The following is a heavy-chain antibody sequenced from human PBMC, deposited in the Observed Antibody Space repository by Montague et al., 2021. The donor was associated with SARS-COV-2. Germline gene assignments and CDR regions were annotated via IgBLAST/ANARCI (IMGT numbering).Heavy chain of an antibody. J-gene: IGHJ5*02. CDR2: IYYIGST. D-gene: IGHD5-24*01. Sequence: SETLSLTCSVSGRSINTDYWSWTWQPPGKGLEWIWYIYYIGSTNYNSSPKSRVTISVSTSKNQFSLKLIFVTAADTAVYYCARENRWNLFAPWGQGILVTVSS. CDR1: GRSINTDY. V-gene: IGHV4-59*01. CDR3: ARENRWNLFAP.